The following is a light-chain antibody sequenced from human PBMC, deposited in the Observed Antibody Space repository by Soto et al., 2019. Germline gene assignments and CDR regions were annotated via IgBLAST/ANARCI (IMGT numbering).Light chain of an antibody. Sequence: EIVLTQSPGTLSLSPGEAATLSCRASHSFSSSYLGWYQQKPGQAPRLLIYAASSRATGIPDRFSGSGSGADFTLTISRLEPEDFAVYYCQQYGSSPRTFGQGTKV. V-gene: IGKV3-20*01. CDR1: HSFSSSY. J-gene: IGKJ1*01. CDR2: AAS. CDR3: QQYGSSPRT.